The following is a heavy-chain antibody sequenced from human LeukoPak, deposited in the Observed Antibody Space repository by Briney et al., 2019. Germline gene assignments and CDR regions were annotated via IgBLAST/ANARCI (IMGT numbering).Heavy chain of an antibody. Sequence: SETLSLTCAVSGGPLTSYYWSWIRQPPGKGLEWIGYIYYSGSTNYNPSLKSRVTISVDTSKNQFSLKLSSVTAADTAVYYCARVHAGGRGNWFDPWGQGTLVTVSS. CDR2: IYYSGST. V-gene: IGHV4-59*01. CDR3: ARVHAGGRGNWFDP. D-gene: IGHD3-16*01. CDR1: GGPLTSYY. J-gene: IGHJ5*02.